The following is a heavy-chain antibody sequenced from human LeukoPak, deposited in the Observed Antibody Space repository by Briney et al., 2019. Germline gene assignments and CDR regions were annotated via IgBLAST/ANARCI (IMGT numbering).Heavy chain of an antibody. CDR3: ARSRLLGTRASVFGVVTPEVDV. CDR2: IYYSGST. CDR1: GGSISSGGYY. J-gene: IGHJ6*04. Sequence: SQTLSLTCTVSGGSISSGGYYWSWIRQHPGKGLEWIGYIYYSGSTYYNPSLKSRVTISVDTSKNQFSLKLSSVTAADTAVYYCARSRLLGTRASVFGVVTPEVDVWGKGTTVTVSS. V-gene: IGHV4-31*03. D-gene: IGHD3-3*01.